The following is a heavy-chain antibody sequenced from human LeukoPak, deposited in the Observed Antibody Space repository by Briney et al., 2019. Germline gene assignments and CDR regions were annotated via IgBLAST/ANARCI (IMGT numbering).Heavy chain of an antibody. CDR1: GFTFSSYS. Sequence: PGGSLRLSCAASGFTFSSYSMNWVRQAPGKGLEWVSYISSSSSTIYYADSVKGRFTISRDNAKNSLYLQMNSLRDEDTAVYYCARDPTDTQWLVRYYYYGMDVWGQGTTVTVSS. CDR3: ARDPTDTQWLVRYYYYGMDV. J-gene: IGHJ6*02. CDR2: ISSSSSTI. V-gene: IGHV3-48*02. D-gene: IGHD6-19*01.